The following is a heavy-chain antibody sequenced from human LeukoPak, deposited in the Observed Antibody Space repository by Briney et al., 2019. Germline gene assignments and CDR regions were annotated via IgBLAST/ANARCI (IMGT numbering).Heavy chain of an antibody. CDR3: ARDRSCSSTSCYRGYAFDI. V-gene: IGHV1-69*13. J-gene: IGHJ3*02. D-gene: IGHD2-2*02. CDR1: GGTFSSYA. Sequence: SVKVSCKASGGTFSSYAISWVRQAPGQGLEWMGGIIPIFGTANYAQKFQGRVTITADESTSTAYMELSSLRSEDTAVYYCARDRSCSSTSCYRGYAFDIWGQGTMVTVSS. CDR2: IIPIFGTA.